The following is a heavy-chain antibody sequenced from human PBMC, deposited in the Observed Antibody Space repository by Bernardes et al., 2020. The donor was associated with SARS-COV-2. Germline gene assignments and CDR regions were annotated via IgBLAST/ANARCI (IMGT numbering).Heavy chain of an antibody. V-gene: IGHV3-23*01. Sequence: GGSLRLSRAASGFTFNMYAMTWVRQAPGKGLEWVSGISGSGGSTYYADSVKGRFTISRDNSKNTLFLQMNSLRAEDTAVYYCAKCVVGYYAVDVWGQGTTVTVSS. D-gene: IGHD2-15*01. CDR1: GFTFNMYA. CDR2: ISGSGGST. CDR3: AKCVVGYYAVDV. J-gene: IGHJ6*02.